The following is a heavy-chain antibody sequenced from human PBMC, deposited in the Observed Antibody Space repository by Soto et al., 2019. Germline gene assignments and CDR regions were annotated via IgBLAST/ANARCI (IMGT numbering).Heavy chain of an antibody. CDR3: TTHYYDSSGYYHDY. D-gene: IGHD3-22*01. Sequence: EVQLVESGGGLVKPGGSLRLSCAASGFTFSNAWMNWVRQAPGKGLEWVGRIKSKTDGGTTDYAAPVKGRFPISRDDSKNTLYLQMNSLKTEDTAVYYCTTHYYDSSGYYHDYWGQGTLVTVSS. CDR1: GFTFSNAW. J-gene: IGHJ4*02. V-gene: IGHV3-15*07. CDR2: IKSKTDGGTT.